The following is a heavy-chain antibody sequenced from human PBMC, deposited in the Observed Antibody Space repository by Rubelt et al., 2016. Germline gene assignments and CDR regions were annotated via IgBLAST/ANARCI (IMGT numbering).Heavy chain of an antibody. Sequence: EVQLVESGGGLVQPGGSLRLSCAASGFTFSNYDMHWVRPATGKGLEWVSAIGTAGDTSYQDSVKCRFTISRASAKNSLYLQVNSLSDEDTAVDFGAGDIAGAHYYYGMDVWGQGTTVTVS. CDR1: GFTFSNYD. J-gene: IGHJ6*02. CDR3: AGDIAGAHYYYGMDV. D-gene: IGHD2-15*01. CDR2: IGTAGDT. V-gene: IGHV3-13*01.